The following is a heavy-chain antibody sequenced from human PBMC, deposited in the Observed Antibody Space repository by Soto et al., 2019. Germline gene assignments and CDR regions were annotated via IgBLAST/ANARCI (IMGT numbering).Heavy chain of an antibody. V-gene: IGHV4-34*09. CDR1: GGSFSGYY. D-gene: IGHD2-2*01. Sequence: PSETLSLTSAVYGGSFSGYYWSWIRQPPGKGLEWIGEINHSGSTNYNPSLKSRVTISVDTSKNQFSLKLSSVTAADTAVYYCARISSIVVVPAAMPVGWFDPWGQGTLVTVS. CDR2: INHSGST. CDR3: ARISSIVVVPAAMPVGWFDP. J-gene: IGHJ5*02.